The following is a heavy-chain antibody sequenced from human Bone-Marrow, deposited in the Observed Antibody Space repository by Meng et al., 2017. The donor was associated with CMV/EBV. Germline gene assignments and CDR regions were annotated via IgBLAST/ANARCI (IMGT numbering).Heavy chain of an antibody. V-gene: IGHV3-74*01. CDR1: GFIFSNYW. D-gene: IGHD4-17*01. CDR3: AKVNVHGAQNFDY. Sequence: ACGFIFSNYWMHWVRQAPGKGLVWVSRINSDGSSTSYADSVKGRFTISRDNAKNTLYVQMNSLRAEDTAVYYCAKVNVHGAQNFDYWGQGTLVTVSS. CDR2: INSDGSST. J-gene: IGHJ4*02.